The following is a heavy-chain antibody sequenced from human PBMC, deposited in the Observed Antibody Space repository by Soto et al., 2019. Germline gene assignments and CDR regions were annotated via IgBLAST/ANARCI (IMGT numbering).Heavy chain of an antibody. J-gene: IGHJ5*02. CDR2: ISAYNGNT. Sequence: QVQLVQSGAEVKKPGASVKVSCKASGYTFSSYAISWVRQAPGQGLEWMGWISAYNGNTNYAQKLQGRVTMTTDTSTSTADRELRSRRSDDTAVYYCARDCPPNYLWGQGTLVTVSS. CDR1: GYTFSSYA. D-gene: IGHD7-27*01. CDR3: ARDCPPNYL. V-gene: IGHV1-18*01.